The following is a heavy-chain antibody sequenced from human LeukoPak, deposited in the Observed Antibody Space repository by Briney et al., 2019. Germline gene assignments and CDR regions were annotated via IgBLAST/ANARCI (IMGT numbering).Heavy chain of an antibody. CDR3: ARDLGGQWPSY. CDR2: ISSSSSYI. V-gene: IGHV3-21*01. J-gene: IGHJ4*02. Sequence: GGSLRLSCAASGFTFSSYSMNWVRQAPGKGLGWVSSISSSSSYIYYADSVKGRFTISRDNAKNSLYLQMNSLRAEDTAVYYCARDLGGQWPSYWGQGTLVTVSS. D-gene: IGHD6-19*01. CDR1: GFTFSSYS.